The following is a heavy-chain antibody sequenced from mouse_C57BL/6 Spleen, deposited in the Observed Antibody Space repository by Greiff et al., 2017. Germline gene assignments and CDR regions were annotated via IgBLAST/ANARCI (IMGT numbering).Heavy chain of an antibody. D-gene: IGHD4-1*01. Sequence: QVQLKESGPGLVQPSPCLSISCTASGFSLTSYGVHWVRQSPGKGLEWLGVIWGGGSTAYNAAFMSRLSINKDNSTSQVFFKMNSLQADDTAIYYCAKDNWDAFDYWGQGTTLTVSS. CDR2: IWGGGST. J-gene: IGHJ2*01. CDR1: GFSLTSYG. V-gene: IGHV2-5*01. CDR3: AKDNWDAFDY.